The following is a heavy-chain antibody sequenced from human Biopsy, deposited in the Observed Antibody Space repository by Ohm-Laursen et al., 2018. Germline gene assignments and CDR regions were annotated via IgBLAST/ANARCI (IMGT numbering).Heavy chain of an antibody. D-gene: IGHD3-22*01. CDR2: IFNRGST. CDR1: GGSISNNNYY. Sequence: TLSLTCPVSGGSISNNNYYWGWIRQPPGKGLEWIGCIFNRGSTHYKPSLKSQVNISVDTSKTKFSLKLNSVTAADTAVYYCARDYDTSGYYYVSWGQGTLVTVSS. CDR3: ARDYDTSGYYYVS. V-gene: IGHV4-39*01. J-gene: IGHJ5*02.